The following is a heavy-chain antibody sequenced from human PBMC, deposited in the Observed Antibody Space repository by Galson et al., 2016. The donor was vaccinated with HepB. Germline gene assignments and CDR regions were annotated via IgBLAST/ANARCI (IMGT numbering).Heavy chain of an antibody. CDR2: ISSSSSTI. CDR3: ARDGPPGETGSTFYY. Sequence: SLRLSCAASGLTFSNYSMNWVRQAPGKGLEWVSYISSSSSTIYYADSVKGRFTISRDNAKNSLYLQMHSLRAEDPAVYYCARDGPPGETGSTFYYWGQGTLVTVSS. CDR1: GLTFSNYS. D-gene: IGHD1-7*01. V-gene: IGHV3-48*01. J-gene: IGHJ4*02.